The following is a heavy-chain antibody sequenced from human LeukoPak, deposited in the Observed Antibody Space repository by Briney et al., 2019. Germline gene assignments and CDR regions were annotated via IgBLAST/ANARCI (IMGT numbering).Heavy chain of an antibody. Sequence: SETLSLTCTVSGGSISSSSYYWGWIRQPPGKGLEWIGSIYYSGGTYYNPSLKSRVTISVDTSKNQFSLKLSSVTAADTAVYYCAREEFYSEWFDPWGQGTLVTVSS. J-gene: IGHJ5*02. CDR1: GGSISSSSYY. CDR2: IYYSGGT. CDR3: AREEFYSEWFDP. D-gene: IGHD2-15*01. V-gene: IGHV4-39*07.